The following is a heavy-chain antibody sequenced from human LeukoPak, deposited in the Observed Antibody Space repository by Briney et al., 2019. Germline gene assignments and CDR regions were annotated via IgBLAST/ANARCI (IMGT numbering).Heavy chain of an antibody. Sequence: GGSLRLSCAASGFTFSSYSMSWVRQAPGKGLEWVSGISGSGGSTDYADSVKGRFTISRDNSKNTLYLRMNSLRVEDTAVYYCAKDPGYQVVYCFDYWGQGTLVTVSS. J-gene: IGHJ4*02. CDR2: ISGSGGST. CDR3: AKDPGYQVVYCFDY. CDR1: GFTFSSYS. V-gene: IGHV3-23*01. D-gene: IGHD2-2*01.